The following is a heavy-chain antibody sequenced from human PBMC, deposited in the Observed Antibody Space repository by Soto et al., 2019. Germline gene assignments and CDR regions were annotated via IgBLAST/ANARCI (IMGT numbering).Heavy chain of an antibody. Sequence: ASVKVSCKASGYNFINYGITWVRQAPGQGLEWMGWIRVHNGNTNYAQKLQGRVTMTTDTSTSTAYMELRSLRSDDTAEYYCVRDLDGSGSYYTDYWGPGTLVTVSS. V-gene: IGHV1-18*01. D-gene: IGHD3-10*01. CDR2: IRVHNGNT. CDR1: GYNFINYG. CDR3: VRDLDGSGSYYTDY. J-gene: IGHJ4*02.